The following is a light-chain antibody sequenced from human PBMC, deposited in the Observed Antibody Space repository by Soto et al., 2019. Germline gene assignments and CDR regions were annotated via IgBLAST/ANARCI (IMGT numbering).Light chain of an antibody. CDR2: WAS. CDR3: QQYFSTPPRT. V-gene: IGKV4-1*01. CDR1: QSVLYSSNNKNY. J-gene: IGKJ1*01. Sequence: DIVMTQSPDSLAVSLGERATINCKSSQSVLYSSNNKNYLAWYHQKPGQPPKLLIYWASTRESGVPDRFSGSGSGTDFTLTINSLQAEDVAVYYCQQYFSTPPRTFGQGTKVEIK.